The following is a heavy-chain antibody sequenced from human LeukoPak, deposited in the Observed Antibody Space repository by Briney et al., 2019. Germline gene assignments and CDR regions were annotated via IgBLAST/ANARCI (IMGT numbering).Heavy chain of an antibody. V-gene: IGHV3-30*18. CDR2: MSYDGSNK. D-gene: IGHD3-10*02. CDR3: AKGAMLGGMDV. Sequence: PGGSLRLSCAASGFTFSSYGMHWVRQAPGKGLEWVAVMSYDGSNKYYADSVKGRFTISRDNSKNTLYLQMNSLRAEDTAVYYCAKGAMLGGMDVWGQGTSVTVSS. CDR1: GFTFSSYG. J-gene: IGHJ6*02.